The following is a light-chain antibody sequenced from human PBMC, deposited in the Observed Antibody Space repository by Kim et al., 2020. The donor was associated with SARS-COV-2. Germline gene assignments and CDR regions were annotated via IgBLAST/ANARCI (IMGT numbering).Light chain of an antibody. CDR3: QQSHSYPRT. Sequence: AVVGDRVTSTCRARQDIDIDLAWFQQKPGNAPKSLIYAASSLQSGVPSRFSGSRSGTEYTFSISSLQPEDFGTYYCQQSHSYPRTFGQGTKVDIK. CDR2: AAS. J-gene: IGKJ1*01. V-gene: IGKV1-16*01. CDR1: QDIDID.